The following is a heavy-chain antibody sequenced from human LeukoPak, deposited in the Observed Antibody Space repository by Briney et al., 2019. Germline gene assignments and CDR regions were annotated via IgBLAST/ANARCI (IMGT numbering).Heavy chain of an antibody. CDR3: AREDTITAYNLAY. CDR2: MKFDGSEI. J-gene: IGHJ4*02. V-gene: IGHV3-7*05. Sequence: GGSLRLFCAASGFAFSSYWVSWVRQAPGKGLEWVANMKFDGSEIYYVDSVKGRFTISRDNAKNSLYLQMNSLRGEDTAVYYCAREDTITAYNLAYWGQGTLVTVSS. D-gene: IGHD5-12*01. CDR1: GFAFSSYW.